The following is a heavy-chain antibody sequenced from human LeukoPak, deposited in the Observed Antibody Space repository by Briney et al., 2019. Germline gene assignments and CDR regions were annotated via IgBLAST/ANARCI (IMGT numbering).Heavy chain of an antibody. V-gene: IGHV3-30*02. D-gene: IGHD2-2*01. CDR3: AKADHVVVVPASVDY. CDR1: GFTFNGYG. Sequence: GGSLRLSCAASGFTFNGYGMHWVRQAPGKGLEWVAFIHYDGSKSYYADSVKGRFTISRDNSRNTLYLQMNSLRAEDTAVYYCAKADHVVVVPASVDYWGQGTLVTVSS. CDR2: IHYDGSKS. J-gene: IGHJ4*02.